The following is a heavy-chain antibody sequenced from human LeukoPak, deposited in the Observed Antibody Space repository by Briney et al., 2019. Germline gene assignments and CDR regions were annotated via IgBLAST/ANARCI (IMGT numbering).Heavy chain of an antibody. J-gene: IGHJ4*02. CDR1: GFTFSSYA. CDR2: ISSSGGST. D-gene: IGHD2-15*01. Sequence: PGGSLRLSCAASGFTFSSYAMSWVRQAPGKGLEWVSGISSSGGSTYHADSVRGRFTISRDNSKNTQYLQMNSLRVEATAVFFCAKVGSVSYDNLDFGGQGFRVTVSS. CDR3: AKVGSVSYDNLDF. V-gene: IGHV3-23*01.